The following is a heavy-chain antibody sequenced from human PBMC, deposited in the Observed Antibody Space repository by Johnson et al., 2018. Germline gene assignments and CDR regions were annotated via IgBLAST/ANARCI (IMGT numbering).Heavy chain of an antibody. Sequence: DQLVEAGGGLVQPGGSLRLSCAASGFTFSSYAMSWVRQAPGKGLEWVSAISGSGGSTYYADSVKGRFTIPRDNSKNTLYLQMNSLRAEDTAVYYCARQRYCSGGSCYSFDDWGQGTLVTVSS. CDR2: ISGSGGST. V-gene: IGHV3-23*04. CDR3: ARQRYCSGGSCYSFDD. J-gene: IGHJ4*02. CDR1: GFTFSSYA. D-gene: IGHD2-15*01.